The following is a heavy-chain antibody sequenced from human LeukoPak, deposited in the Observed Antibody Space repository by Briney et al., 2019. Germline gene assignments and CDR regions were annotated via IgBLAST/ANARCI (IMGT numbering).Heavy chain of an antibody. V-gene: IGHV3-64*04. CDR3: ARGISAGPDY. CDR2: ISNSGGST. Sequence: GGSLRLSCSASGFTFSGYAMLWVRQAPGKGLECVSAISNSGGSTYYADSVKGRFTISRDNSDNTLYLQMNSLRADDTAVYYCARGISAGPDYWGRGTLVTFSS. J-gene: IGHJ4*02. D-gene: IGHD4/OR15-4a*01. CDR1: GFTFSGYA.